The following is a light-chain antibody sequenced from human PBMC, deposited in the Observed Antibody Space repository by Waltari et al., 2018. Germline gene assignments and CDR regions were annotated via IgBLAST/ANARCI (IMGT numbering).Light chain of an antibody. CDR1: QSVSSY. J-gene: IGKJ4*01. CDR3: QQRSNWPLT. CDR2: DAS. Sequence: EIVLTQSPATLSLSPGERATLSCRASQSVSSYLAWYQQKPGQAPRLLIYDASNRATGIPARFSGSVSGTDFTLTIRSLEPEDCAVYYCQQRSNWPLTFGGGTKVEIK. V-gene: IGKV3-11*01.